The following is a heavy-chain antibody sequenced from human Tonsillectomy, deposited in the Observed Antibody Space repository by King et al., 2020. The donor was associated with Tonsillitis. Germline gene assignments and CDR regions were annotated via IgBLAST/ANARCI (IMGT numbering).Heavy chain of an antibody. V-gene: IGHV3-11*05. CDR3: ARDPGYYDSSGTGAFDI. D-gene: IGHD3-22*01. CDR1: RFTFSDYY. J-gene: IGHJ3*02. Sequence: QLVQSGGGLVKPGGSLRLSCAASRFTFSDYYRSWIRQAPGKGLEGVSYISSRSSYTKYAASLRGRLTISRDNAKNSMFLQMNSLRVEDTAVYYCARDPGYYDSSGTGAFDIWGQGTMVTVSS. CDR2: ISSRSSYT.